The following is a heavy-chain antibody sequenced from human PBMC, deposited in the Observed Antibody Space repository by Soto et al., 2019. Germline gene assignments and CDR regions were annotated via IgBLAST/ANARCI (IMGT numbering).Heavy chain of an antibody. Sequence: SETLSLTCAASGGSFSAYYWSWIRQPPGRGLEWIGEINHNGNSNYNPALESRVTISVDTSKNQFSLKLSSVTAADTAVYYCTRGRMTTLDWGQGTLVTVSS. J-gene: IGHJ4*02. CDR2: INHNGNS. CDR3: TRGRMTTLD. D-gene: IGHD3-16*01. CDR1: GGSFSAYY. V-gene: IGHV4-34*01.